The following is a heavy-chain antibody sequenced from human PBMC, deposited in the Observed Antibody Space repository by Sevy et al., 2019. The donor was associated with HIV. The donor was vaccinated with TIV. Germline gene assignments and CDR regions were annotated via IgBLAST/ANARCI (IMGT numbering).Heavy chain of an antibody. CDR3: ARRDVNHQYLMDY. J-gene: IGHJ4*02. D-gene: IGHD2-8*01. V-gene: IGHV3-30*03. CDR2: ISYDERDI. CDR1: GFTFSDYA. Sequence: GESLKISCAASGFTFSDYAMHWVRQAPGKGLEWLSYISYDERDIYYLDSVRGRLSVSRDISKRTLFLQMNDLRPEDTAVYYCARRDVNHQYLMDYWGQGILVTVSS.